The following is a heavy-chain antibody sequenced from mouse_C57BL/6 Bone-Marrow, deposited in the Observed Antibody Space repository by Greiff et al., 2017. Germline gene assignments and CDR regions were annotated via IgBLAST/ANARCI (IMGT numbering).Heavy chain of an antibody. CDR3: ARGGYGSSRYFDV. CDR2: IDPSDSET. Sequence: QVQLQQPGAELVRPGSSVKLSCKASGYTFTSYWMHWVKQRPIQGLEWIGNIDPSDSETHYNQKFKDKATVTVDKSSSTAYMQLSSLTSEDSAVXDCARGGYGSSRYFDVWGTGTTVTVSS. D-gene: IGHD1-1*01. J-gene: IGHJ1*03. CDR1: GYTFTSYW. V-gene: IGHV1-52*01.